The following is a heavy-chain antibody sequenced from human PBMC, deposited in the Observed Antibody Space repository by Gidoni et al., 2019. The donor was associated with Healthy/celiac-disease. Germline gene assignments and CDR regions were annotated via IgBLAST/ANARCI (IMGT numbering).Heavy chain of an antibody. J-gene: IGHJ5*02. CDR1: GFTFSDYY. D-gene: IGHD2-2*01. Sequence: QVQLVESGGGLVKPGGSLRLSCAASGFTFSDYYMSWIRQAPGKGLEWFSYISSSSSYTNYADSVKGRFTISRDNAKNSLYLQMNSLRAEDTAVYYCARGGCSSTSCYGPFDPWGQGTLVTVSS. V-gene: IGHV3-11*06. CDR3: ARGGCSSTSCYGPFDP. CDR2: ISSSSSYT.